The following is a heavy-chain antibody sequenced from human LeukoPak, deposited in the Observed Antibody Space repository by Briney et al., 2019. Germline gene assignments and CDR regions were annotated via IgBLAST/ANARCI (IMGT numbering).Heavy chain of an antibody. CDR1: GFTFRNYA. Sequence: GGSLRLSCAASGFTFRNYAIHWVRQAPGKGLEWVAVVSYDGSYKDYADSVKGRFTISRDNSRNTLYLQMNSLRAQDTAVYYCARGARKGDDYGGFFDYWGQGTLVTVSS. V-gene: IGHV3-30*04. J-gene: IGHJ4*02. CDR3: ARGARKGDDYGGFFDY. CDR2: VSYDGSYK. D-gene: IGHD4-23*01.